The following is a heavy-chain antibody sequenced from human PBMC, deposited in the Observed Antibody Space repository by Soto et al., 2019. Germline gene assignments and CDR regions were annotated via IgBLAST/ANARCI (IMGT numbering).Heavy chain of an antibody. Sequence: ASVKVSCKASGYTFTSYAMHWVRQAPGQRLEWMGWINAGNGNTKYSQKFQGRVTITRDTSASTAYMELSSLRSEDTAVYYCARVIQDFSMIHAFDIWGQGTMVTVSS. CDR2: INAGNGNT. CDR3: ARVIQDFSMIHAFDI. J-gene: IGHJ3*02. V-gene: IGHV1-3*01. D-gene: IGHD2-21*01. CDR1: GYTFTSYA.